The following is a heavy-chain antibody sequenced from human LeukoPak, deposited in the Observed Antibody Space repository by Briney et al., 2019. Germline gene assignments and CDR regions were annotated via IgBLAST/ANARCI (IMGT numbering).Heavy chain of an antibody. CDR2: INPNSGGT. D-gene: IGHD2-15*01. Sequence: GASVKVSCKASGYTFAGYYMHWVRQAPGQGLEWMGWINPNSGGTNYGQKFQDRVTMTRDTSISTAYMELSSLRSDDTAVYYCARGVVVAALDGFDIWGQGTMVTVSS. CDR1: GYTFAGYY. J-gene: IGHJ3*02. V-gene: IGHV1-2*02. CDR3: ARGVVVAALDGFDI.